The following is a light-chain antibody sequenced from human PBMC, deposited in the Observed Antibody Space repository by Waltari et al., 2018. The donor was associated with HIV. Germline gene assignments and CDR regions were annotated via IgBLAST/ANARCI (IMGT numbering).Light chain of an antibody. CDR1: TSAFGSHNL. J-gene: IGLJ3*02. V-gene: IGLV2-23*01. Sequence: QSTLPPPAPVSRSPGQSIPTSCPEPTSAFGSHNLASWYQQHPGKAPKLMIYEGSKRPSGVSNRFSGSKSGNTASLTISGLQAEDEADYYCCSYAGSSTWVFGGGTKLTVL. CDR3: CSYAGSSTWV. CDR2: EGS.